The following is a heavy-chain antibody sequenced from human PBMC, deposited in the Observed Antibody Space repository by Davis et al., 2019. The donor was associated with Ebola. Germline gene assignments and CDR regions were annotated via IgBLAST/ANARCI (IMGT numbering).Heavy chain of an antibody. V-gene: IGHV4-34*01. J-gene: IGHJ4*02. CDR3: ARLLYDYIWGSYRYGFDY. Sequence: SETLSLTCAVYGGSFSGYYWSWIRQPPGKGLEWIGEINHSGSTNYNPSLKSRVTISVDTSKNQFSLKLSSVTAADTAVYYCARLLYDYIWGSYRYGFDYWGQGTQVTVSS. D-gene: IGHD3-16*02. CDR2: INHSGST. CDR1: GGSFSGYY.